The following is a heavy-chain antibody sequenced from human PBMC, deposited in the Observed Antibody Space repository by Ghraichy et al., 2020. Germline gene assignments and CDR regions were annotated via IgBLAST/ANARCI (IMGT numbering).Heavy chain of an antibody. D-gene: IGHD3-3*01. J-gene: IGHJ4*02. V-gene: IGHV4-59*01. CDR2: IYYSGST. CDR3: ARGLGFLEWLFDY. Sequence: SETLSLTCTVSGGSISSYYWSWIRQPPGKGLEWIGYIYYSGSTNYNPSLKSRVTISVDTSKNQFSLKLSSVTAADTAVYYCARGLGFLEWLFDYWGQGTLVTVSS. CDR1: GGSISSYY.